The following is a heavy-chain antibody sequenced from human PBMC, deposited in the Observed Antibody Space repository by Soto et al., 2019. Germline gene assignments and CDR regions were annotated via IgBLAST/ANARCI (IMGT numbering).Heavy chain of an antibody. J-gene: IGHJ4*02. V-gene: IGHV4-59*02. Sequence: SETLSLTCTVSGGSVSSYYWRWIRRPPGKGLEWIGYIYYSGSTNYNPSLKSRVTISVDTSKNQFSLKLTSVTAVDTAVYYCAREASDYWGQGTLVTVSS. CDR3: AREASDY. CDR2: IYYSGST. CDR1: GGSVSSYY.